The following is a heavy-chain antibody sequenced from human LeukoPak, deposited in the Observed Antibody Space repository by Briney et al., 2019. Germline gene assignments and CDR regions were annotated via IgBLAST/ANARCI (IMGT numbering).Heavy chain of an antibody. J-gene: IGHJ4*02. CDR3: ARSSIAAPRYDY. V-gene: IGHV1-2*02. Sequence: ASVKASCKASGYTFTGYYMHWVRQAPGQGLEWMGWINPNSGGTNYAQKFQGRVTMTRDTSISTDYMELSRLRSDDTALYYCARSSIAAPRYDYWGQGTLVTVSS. CDR1: GYTFTGYY. D-gene: IGHD6-6*01. CDR2: INPNSGGT.